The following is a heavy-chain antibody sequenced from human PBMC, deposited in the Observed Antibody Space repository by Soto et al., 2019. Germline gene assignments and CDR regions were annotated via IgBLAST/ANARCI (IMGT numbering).Heavy chain of an antibody. V-gene: IGHV1-3*01. D-gene: IGHD6-19*01. J-gene: IGHJ4*02. Sequence: GASVKVSCKASGYTFTSYAMHWVRQAPGQRLEWMGWINAGNGNTKYSQKFQGRVTITRDTSASTAYMELSSLRSEDTAVYYCARVGIAVAAAYYFDYWGQGTLVTVSS. CDR3: ARVGIAVAAAYYFDY. CDR1: GYTFTSYA. CDR2: INAGNGNT.